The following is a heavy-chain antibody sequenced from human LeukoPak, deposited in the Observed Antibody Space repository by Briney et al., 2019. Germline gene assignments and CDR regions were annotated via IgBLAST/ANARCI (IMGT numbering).Heavy chain of an antibody. V-gene: IGHV3-7*05. CDR1: GFTFSSYW. Sequence: TGGSLRLSCAASGFTFSSYWMSWVRQAPGKGLEWVANIKQDGSENYYVDSVKGRFTISRDNAKNSLYLQMNSLRAEDSAVYYCARDRDPGIRGYSGYGAYHYGLDVWGQGTTVSVSS. CDR3: ARDRDPGIRGYSGYGAYHYGLDV. J-gene: IGHJ6*02. CDR2: IKQDGSEN. D-gene: IGHD5-12*01.